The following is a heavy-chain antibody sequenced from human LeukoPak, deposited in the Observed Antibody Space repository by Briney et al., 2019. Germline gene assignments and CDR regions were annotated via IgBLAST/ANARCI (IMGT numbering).Heavy chain of an antibody. D-gene: IGHD5-18*01. CDR3: AREDVDTVMVTSDNWFDP. V-gene: IGHV3-21*01. J-gene: IGHJ5*02. Sequence: GGSLRLSCAASGFTFSSYSMNWVRQAPGKGLEWVSSISSSSSYIYYADSVKGRFTISRDNAKNSLYLQMNSLRAEDTAVYYCAREDVDTVMVTSDNWFDPWGQGTLVTVSS. CDR1: GFTFSSYS. CDR2: ISSSSSYI.